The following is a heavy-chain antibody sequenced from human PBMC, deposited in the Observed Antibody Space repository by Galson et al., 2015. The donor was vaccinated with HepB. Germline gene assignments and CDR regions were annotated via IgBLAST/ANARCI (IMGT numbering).Heavy chain of an antibody. D-gene: IGHD6-13*01. V-gene: IGHV3-30*18. Sequence: SLRLSCAASGFTFSSYGMHWVRQAPGKGLEWVAVISYDGSNKYYADSVKGRFTISRDNSKNTLYLQMNSLRAEDTAVYYCAKDLKYSSSWYGAYYYYGMDVWGQGTTVTVSS. CDR1: GFTFSSYG. J-gene: IGHJ6*02. CDR2: ISYDGSNK. CDR3: AKDLKYSSSWYGAYYYYGMDV.